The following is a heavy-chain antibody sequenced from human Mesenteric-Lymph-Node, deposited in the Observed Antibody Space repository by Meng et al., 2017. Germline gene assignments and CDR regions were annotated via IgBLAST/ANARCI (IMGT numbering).Heavy chain of an antibody. Sequence: GESLKISCAASGFTFSSYEMNWVRQAPGKGLEWVGRIKSKTDGGTTDYAAPVKGRFTISRDDSKNTLYLQMNSLKTEDTAVYYCTTVFPPNWYSSSWNAFDIWGQGTMVTVSS. CDR3: TTVFPPNWYSSSWNAFDI. V-gene: IGHV3-15*01. CDR1: GFTFSSYE. CDR2: IKSKTDGGTT. J-gene: IGHJ3*02. D-gene: IGHD6-13*01.